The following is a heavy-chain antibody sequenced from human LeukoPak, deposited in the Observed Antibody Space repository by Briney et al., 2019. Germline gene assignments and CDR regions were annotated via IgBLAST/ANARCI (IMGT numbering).Heavy chain of an antibody. D-gene: IGHD1-1*01. Sequence: PGGSLRLSCAASGFTFSSYSMNWVRQAPGKGLEWVSSISSSSSYIYYADSVKGRFTISRDNAKNSLYLQMNSLRAEDTAVYYCARGRGGTTRPNNWFDPWGQGTLVTVSS. CDR2: ISSSSSYI. CDR1: GFTFSSYS. V-gene: IGHV3-21*01. J-gene: IGHJ5*02. CDR3: ARGRGGTTRPNNWFDP.